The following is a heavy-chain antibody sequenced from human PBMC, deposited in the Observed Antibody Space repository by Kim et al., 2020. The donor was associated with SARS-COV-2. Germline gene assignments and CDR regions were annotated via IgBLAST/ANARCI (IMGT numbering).Heavy chain of an antibody. J-gene: IGHJ6*02. V-gene: IGHV3-74*01. D-gene: IGHD3-10*01. CDR2: INSDGSST. CDR1: GFTFSSYW. Sequence: GGSLRLSCAASGFTFSSYWMHWVRQAPGKGLVWVSRINSDGSSTSYADSVKGRFTISRDNAKNTLYLQMNSLRAEDTAVYYCARVYGSGSFSRPYYYYGMDVWGQGTTVTVSS. CDR3: ARVYGSGSFSRPYYYYGMDV.